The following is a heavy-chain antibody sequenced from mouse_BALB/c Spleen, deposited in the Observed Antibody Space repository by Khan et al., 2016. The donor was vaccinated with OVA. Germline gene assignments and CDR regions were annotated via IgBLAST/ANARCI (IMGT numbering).Heavy chain of an antibody. V-gene: IGHV5-6*02. CDR3: ADHLTGSFAY. CDR2: ISSGGDYT. J-gene: IGHJ3*01. D-gene: IGHD4-1*01. Sequence: EVKLEESGGDLVKPGGSLKLSCAASGFTFSSYSMSWVRQTPDKRLEWVASISSGGDYTYSPDSVKGRFTISRDNAKNTLYLQMGDLKSEDTAMYYCADHLTGSFAYWGQGTLVTVSA. CDR1: GFTFSSYS.